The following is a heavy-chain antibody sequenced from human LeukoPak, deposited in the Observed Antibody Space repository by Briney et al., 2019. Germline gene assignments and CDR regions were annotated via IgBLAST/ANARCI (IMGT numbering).Heavy chain of an antibody. CDR2: ISSSGSTI. D-gene: IGHD6-13*01. V-gene: IGHV3-11*04. Sequence: GGSLRLSCAASGFIFSDYYMSWIRQSPGKGLEWVSYISSSGSTIYYADSVKGRFTISRDNAKNSLYLQMNSLRAEDTAVYYCARGSASLAAAGTFDYWGQGTLVTVSS. J-gene: IGHJ4*02. CDR3: ARGSASLAAAGTFDY. CDR1: GFIFSDYY.